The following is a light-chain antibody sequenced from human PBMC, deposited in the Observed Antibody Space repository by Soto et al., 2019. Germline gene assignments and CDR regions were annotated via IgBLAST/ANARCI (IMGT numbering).Light chain of an antibody. V-gene: IGKV1-5*01. CDR3: QQYKDYVWT. CDR2: DVS. J-gene: IGKJ1*01. CDR1: QTVERW. Sequence: DIQMTQSPSTLSAAVGDRVTISCRASQTVERWLAWYQQKPGKAPKLLISDVSSLERGVPSRFSGSGSATEFTLTISGLQSDDFATYYCQQYKDYVWTFGQGTKVDIK.